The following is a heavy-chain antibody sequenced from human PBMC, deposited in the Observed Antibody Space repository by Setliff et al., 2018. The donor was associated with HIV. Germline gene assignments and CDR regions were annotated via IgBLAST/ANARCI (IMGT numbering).Heavy chain of an antibody. J-gene: IGHJ6*03. V-gene: IGHV1-18*01. D-gene: IGHD2-2*01. CDR1: GYTFTNYG. Sequence: AASVKVSCKASGYTFTNYGISWVRQAPGQGLEWMGWISAYNGNTNDAQKLQGRVTMTSEISTRTAYMEVRSLRSDDTAVYYCARGPYCSSSTCYGPLYYYYYMDVWGKGTRSP. CDR2: ISAYNGNT. CDR3: ARGPYCSSSTCYGPLYYYYYMDV.